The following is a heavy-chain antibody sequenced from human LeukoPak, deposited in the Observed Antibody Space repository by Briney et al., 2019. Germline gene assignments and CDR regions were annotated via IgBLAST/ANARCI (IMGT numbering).Heavy chain of an antibody. J-gene: IGHJ4*02. V-gene: IGHV3-23*01. Sequence: PGGSLRLPCAASGFTFSSYAMSWVRQAPGKGLEWVSAISGSGGSTYYADSVKGRFTISRDNSKNTLYLQMNSLRAEDTAVYYCTARIAVAGKLLHYWGQGTLVTVSS. CDR1: GFTFSSYA. D-gene: IGHD6-19*01. CDR2: ISGSGGST. CDR3: TARIAVAGKLLHY.